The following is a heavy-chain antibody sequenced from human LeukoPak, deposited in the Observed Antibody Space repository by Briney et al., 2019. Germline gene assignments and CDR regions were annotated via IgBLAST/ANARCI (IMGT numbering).Heavy chain of an antibody. CDR3: SRRSGTYTWYLDV. CDR2: VYTSGST. V-gene: IGHV4-4*07. Sequence: PSETLSLTCTVSGGSISSYYWSWIRQPAGKGLEWIGRVYTSGSTNYNPSLESRVAISIDKSNNHFSLTLRSVSAADTAVYFCSRRSGTYTWYLDVWGRGTLVTVSS. D-gene: IGHD3-10*01. CDR1: GGSISSYY. J-gene: IGHJ2*01.